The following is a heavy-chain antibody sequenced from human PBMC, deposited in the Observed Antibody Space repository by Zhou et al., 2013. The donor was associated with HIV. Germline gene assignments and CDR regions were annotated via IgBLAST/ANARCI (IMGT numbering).Heavy chain of an antibody. CDR1: GYAFTTYY. D-gene: IGHD6-25*01. CDR2: VNPGIGST. CDR3: NRGMQRWVNDAFDI. V-gene: IGHV1-46*03. J-gene: IGHJ3*02. Sequence: QVQLVQSGAEMKKPGASVNISCKASGYAFTTYYIHWVRQVPGQGLEWMGLVNPGIGSTYYAEKFQGRVTMTRDTSTTTVNMQLGNLTSEDTAVYYCNRGMQRWVNDAFDIWGQGTMVTVSS.